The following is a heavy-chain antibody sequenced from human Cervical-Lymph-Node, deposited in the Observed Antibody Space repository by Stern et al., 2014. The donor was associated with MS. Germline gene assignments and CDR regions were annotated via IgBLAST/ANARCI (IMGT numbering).Heavy chain of an antibody. Sequence: VQLVQSGAEVKKPGASVKVSCKASGYTFTSYYMHWVRQAPGQGLEWMGIINPSGGSTSYAQKFQGRVTMTRDTSTSTVYMELSSLRSEDTAVYYCARALPDIVATIGMDYFDYWGQGTLGTVSS. CDR1: GYTFTSYY. CDR2: INPSGGST. D-gene: IGHD5-12*01. CDR3: ARALPDIVATIGMDYFDY. V-gene: IGHV1-46*03. J-gene: IGHJ4*02.